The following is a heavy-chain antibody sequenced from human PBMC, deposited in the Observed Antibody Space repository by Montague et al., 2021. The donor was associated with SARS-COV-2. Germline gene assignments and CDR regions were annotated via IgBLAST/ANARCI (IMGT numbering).Heavy chain of an antibody. J-gene: IGHJ4*02. V-gene: IGHV3-21*01. CDR2: ISSSSSYI. D-gene: IGHD1-26*01. CDR3: ARDRGGSYPLDY. Sequence: SLRLSCAASGFTFSSCSMNWVRQAPGKGLEWVSSISSSSSYIYYADSVKGRFTISRDNAKNSLYLQTNSLRAEDTAVYYCARDRGGSYPLDYWGQGTLVTVSS. CDR1: GFTFSSCS.